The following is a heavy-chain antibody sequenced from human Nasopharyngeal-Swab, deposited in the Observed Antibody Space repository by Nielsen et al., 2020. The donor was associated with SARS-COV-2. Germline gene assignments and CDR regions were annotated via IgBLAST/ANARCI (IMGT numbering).Heavy chain of an antibody. Sequence: ASVKVSCKASGYTFTAFSIHWVRQSPGQGLECMGWISPYNGNTNYAQTVQGRVTMTTDTSTTTAYMELRSLRSDDTAVYYCARDPSGWGAYSDYWGQGTLVTVSS. J-gene: IGHJ4*02. CDR2: ISPYNGNT. CDR3: ARDPSGWGAYSDY. V-gene: IGHV1-18*04. CDR1: GYTFTAFS. D-gene: IGHD6-19*01.